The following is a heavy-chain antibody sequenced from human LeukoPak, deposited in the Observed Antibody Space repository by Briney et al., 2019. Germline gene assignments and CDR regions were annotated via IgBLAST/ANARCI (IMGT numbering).Heavy chain of an antibody. Sequence: PGGSLRLSCTASGFTFGDYAMGWFRQAPGKGLEWVGFIRSKAYGGTTEYAASVKGRFTISRDDSKSIAYLQMNSLKTEDTAVYYCTRGEWELHNRVQPVYYFDYWGQGTLVTVSS. CDR2: IRSKAYGGTT. V-gene: IGHV3-49*03. J-gene: IGHJ4*02. D-gene: IGHD1-26*01. CDR1: GFTFGDYA. CDR3: TRGEWELHNRVQPVYYFDY.